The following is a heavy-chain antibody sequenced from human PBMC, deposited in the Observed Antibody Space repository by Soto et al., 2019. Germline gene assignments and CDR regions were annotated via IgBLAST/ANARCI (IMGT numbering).Heavy chain of an antibody. CDR2: INHSGST. Sequence: PSETLSLTCAVYGGSFSGYYWSWIRQPPGKGLEWIGEINHSGSTNYNPALKSRVTISLDTSKNQFSLKLNSVTAADTAAYYCVRAPPWTFDIWGQGTMVTVS. J-gene: IGHJ3*02. V-gene: IGHV4-34*01. D-gene: IGHD1-1*01. CDR1: GGSFSGYY. CDR3: VRAPPWTFDI.